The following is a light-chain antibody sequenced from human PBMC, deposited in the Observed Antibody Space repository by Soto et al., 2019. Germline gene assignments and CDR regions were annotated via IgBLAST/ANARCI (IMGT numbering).Light chain of an antibody. CDR2: GAS. CDR3: QHYDSFLIT. J-gene: IGKJ5*01. CDR1: QSVSSGY. Sequence: EIVLTQSPGTLSLSPGERATLSCRASQSVSSGYLAWYQQKPGQAPRLVIYGASTRATGIPDRFSGSGSGTDFTLNISRLESEDFAVYYCQHYDSFLITFGQGTRLEIK. V-gene: IGKV3-20*01.